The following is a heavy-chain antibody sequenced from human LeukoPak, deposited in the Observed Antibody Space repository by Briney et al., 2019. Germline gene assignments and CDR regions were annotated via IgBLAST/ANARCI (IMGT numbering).Heavy chain of an antibody. V-gene: IGHV3-30*02. CDR3: AKGGSTYSYSFDY. D-gene: IGHD2-15*01. CDR2: IRYDGSNT. CDR1: GFTFNNYG. Sequence: GGSLRLSCAASGFTFNNYGLHWVRQAPGKGLEWVTFIRYDGSNTYYADSVKGRFTISRDNSRNTLYLQMDSLRAENTAVYYCAKGGSTYSYSFDYWGQGTLVTVSS. J-gene: IGHJ4*02.